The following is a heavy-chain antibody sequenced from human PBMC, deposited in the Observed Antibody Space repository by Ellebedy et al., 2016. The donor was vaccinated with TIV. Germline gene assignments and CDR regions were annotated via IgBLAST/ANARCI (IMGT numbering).Heavy chain of an antibody. Sequence: GESLKISCAASGFTFAAYAMHSVRQAPGRGLEWVSIVTGSSGFTSYAASVKGRFTTSRDDSKSTLYLQMNSLRVDDTAVYYCARVGGRFFGSLDVWGQGTTVTVSS. V-gene: IGHV3-23*01. CDR1: GFTFAAYA. CDR3: ARVGGRFFGSLDV. CDR2: VTGSSGFT. D-gene: IGHD1-26*01. J-gene: IGHJ6*02.